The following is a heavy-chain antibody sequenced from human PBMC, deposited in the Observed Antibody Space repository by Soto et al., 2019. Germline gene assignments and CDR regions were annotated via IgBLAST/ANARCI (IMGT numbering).Heavy chain of an antibody. CDR3: ARGCSSTSFYSECDY. Sequence: ASVKVSCKASGYTFTSYAMHWVRQAPGQRLEWMGWINAGNGNTKYSQKFQGRVTITRDTSASTAYMELSSLRSEDTAVYYCARGCSSTSFYSECDYWGQGTLVTVSS. V-gene: IGHV1-3*01. J-gene: IGHJ4*02. D-gene: IGHD2-2*02. CDR2: INAGNGNT. CDR1: GYTFTSYA.